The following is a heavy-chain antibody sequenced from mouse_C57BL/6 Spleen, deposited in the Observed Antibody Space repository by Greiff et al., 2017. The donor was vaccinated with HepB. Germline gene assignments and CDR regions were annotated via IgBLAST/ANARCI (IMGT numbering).Heavy chain of an antibody. D-gene: IGHD4-1*01. CDR2: IYPSDSET. CDR1: GYTFTSYW. J-gene: IGHJ4*01. CDR3: ARTGTKGYYAMDY. V-gene: IGHV1-61*01. Sequence: QVQLKQPGAELVRPGSSVKLSCKASGYTFTSYWMDWVKQRPGQGLEWIGNIYPSDSETHCNQKFKDKATLTVDKSSSTAYMQLSSLTSEDSAVYYCARTGTKGYYAMDYWGQGTSVTVSS.